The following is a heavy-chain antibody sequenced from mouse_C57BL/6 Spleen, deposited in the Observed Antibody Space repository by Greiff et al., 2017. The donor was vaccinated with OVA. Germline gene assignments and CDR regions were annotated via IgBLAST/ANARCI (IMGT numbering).Heavy chain of an antibody. CDR3: ASPPIYYDYGERVWFAY. D-gene: IGHD2-4*01. V-gene: IGHV1-22*01. J-gene: IGHJ3*01. CDR2: INPNNGGT. Sequence: VQLQQSGPELVKPGASVKLSCKASGYTFTDYNMPWVKQSHGKSLEWIGYINPNNGGTSYNQKFKGKATLTVNKSSSTAYMELRSLTSEDSAVYYWASPPIYYDYGERVWFAYWGQGTLVTVSA. CDR1: GYTFTDYN.